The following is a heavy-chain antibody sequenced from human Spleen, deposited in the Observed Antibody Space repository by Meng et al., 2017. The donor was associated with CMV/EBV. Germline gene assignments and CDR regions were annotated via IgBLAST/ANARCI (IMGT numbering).Heavy chain of an antibody. D-gene: IGHD3-10*01. Sequence: KVSCKASGYNFNSYWIAWVRQMPGKGLEWMGIIYPGDSDTRYSPSFQGQVTISADKSINTAYLQWSSLKASDTAMYYCAREGRRSELLWFGESTRNCFDPWGQGTLVAVSS. CDR2: IYPGDSDT. CDR1: GYNFNSYW. CDR3: AREGRRSELLWFGESTRNCFDP. J-gene: IGHJ5*02. V-gene: IGHV5-51*01.